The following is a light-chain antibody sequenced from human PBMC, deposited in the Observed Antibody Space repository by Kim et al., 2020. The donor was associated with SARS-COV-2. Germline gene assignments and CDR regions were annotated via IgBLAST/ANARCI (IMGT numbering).Light chain of an antibody. J-gene: IGLJ2*01. CDR3: DSRDSSGNHVV. CDR2: GKN. CDR1: SLVSNY. Sequence: FGHTARIICQGGSLVSNYASWDKQKPGQAPELSIYGKNNPPTGIPDRFSGSSSGKTASLTLTGAQAEDDADYYCDSRDSSGNHVVFGGGTQLTVL. V-gene: IGLV3-19*01.